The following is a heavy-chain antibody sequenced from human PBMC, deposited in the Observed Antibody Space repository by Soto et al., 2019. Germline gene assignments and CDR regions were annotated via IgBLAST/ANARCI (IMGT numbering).Heavy chain of an antibody. CDR2: IKSKTDGGTT. V-gene: IGHV3-15*01. D-gene: IGHD2-2*01. J-gene: IGHJ3*02. CDR3: TAKEPAPPWDYDAFDI. Sequence: GGSLRLSCAASGFTFSNAWMSWVRQAPGKGLEWVGRIKSKTDGGTTDYAAPVKGRFTISRDDSKNTLYLQMNSLKTEDTAVYYCTAKEPAPPWDYDAFDIWGQGTMVTVSS. CDR1: GFTFSNAW.